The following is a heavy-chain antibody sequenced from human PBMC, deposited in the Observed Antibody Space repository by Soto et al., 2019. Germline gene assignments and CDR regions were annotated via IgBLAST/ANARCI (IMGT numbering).Heavy chain of an antibody. V-gene: IGHV4-31*03. D-gene: IGHD6-6*01. J-gene: IGHJ4*02. Sequence: QVQLQESGPGLVKPSQTLSLICTVSGGSMTSGGYFWSWVRQHPGKGLEWIAYIYYSGITYYNPSLNSRVTKSVGTSKNEFSLNLSAVTAADTAVYYCARRDSSSGYCDYWGQGTLVTVSS. CDR3: ARRDSSSGYCDY. CDR2: IYYSGIT. CDR1: GGSMTSGGYF.